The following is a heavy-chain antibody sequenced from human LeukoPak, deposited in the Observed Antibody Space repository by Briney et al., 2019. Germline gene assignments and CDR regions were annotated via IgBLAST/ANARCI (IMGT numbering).Heavy chain of an antibody. V-gene: IGHV3-21*03. J-gene: IGHJ4*02. CDR1: GFTFSSYS. CDR3: VRGGGNYYDSSGQDFDY. CDR2: ISSSSSYI. Sequence: GGSLRLSCAASGFTFSSYSMNWVRQAPGKGLEWVSSISSSSSYIYYADSVKGRFTISRDNAKNSLYLQMNSLRAEDTAVYYCVRGGGNYYDSSGQDFDYWGQGTLVTVSS. D-gene: IGHD3-22*01.